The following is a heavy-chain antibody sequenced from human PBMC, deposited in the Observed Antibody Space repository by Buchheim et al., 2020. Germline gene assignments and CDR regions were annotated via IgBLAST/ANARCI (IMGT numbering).Heavy chain of an antibody. CDR3: ARDLWDIVVVPAAYYFDY. Sequence: EVQLVESGGGLVQPGGSLRLSCAASGFTFSSYWMSWVRQAPGKGLEWVANIKQDGSEKYYVDSVKGRFTISRDHAKNSLYLQMNSLRAEDTAVYYCARDLWDIVVVPAAYYFDYWGQGTL. J-gene: IGHJ4*02. CDR2: IKQDGSEK. D-gene: IGHD2-2*01. CDR1: GFTFSSYW. V-gene: IGHV3-7*03.